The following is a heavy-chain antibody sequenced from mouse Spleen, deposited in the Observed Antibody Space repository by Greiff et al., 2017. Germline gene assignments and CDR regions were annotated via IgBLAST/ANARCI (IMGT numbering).Heavy chain of an antibody. J-gene: IGHJ4*01. CDR3: ALSLYAMDY. Sequence: EVKLQESGPELVKPGASVKIPCKASGYTFTDYNMDWVKQSHGKSLEWIGDINPNNGGTIYNQKFKGKATLTVDKSSSTAYMELRSLTSEDTAVYYCALSLYAMDYWGQGTSVTVSS. V-gene: IGHV1-18*01. CDR2: INPNNGGT. CDR1: GYTFTDYN.